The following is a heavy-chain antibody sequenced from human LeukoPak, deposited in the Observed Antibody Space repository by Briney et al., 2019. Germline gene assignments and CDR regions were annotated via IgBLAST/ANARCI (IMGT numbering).Heavy chain of an antibody. V-gene: IGHV4-31*03. CDR3: ARDQWDYGHFDY. D-gene: IGHD1-26*01. Sequence: MPSETLSLTCTVSGGSISSGGYYWSGIRQHPGKGLEWIGYIYYSGSTYYNPSLKSRVTLSVDTSKNQFSLKLSSVTAADTAVYYCARDQWDYGHFDYWGQGTLVTVSS. CDR1: GGSISSGGYY. J-gene: IGHJ4*02. CDR2: IYYSGST.